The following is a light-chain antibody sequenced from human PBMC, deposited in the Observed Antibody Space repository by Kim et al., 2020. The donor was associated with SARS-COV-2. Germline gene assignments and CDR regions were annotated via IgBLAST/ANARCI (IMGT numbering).Light chain of an antibody. CDR2: AAA. V-gene: IGKV1-27*01. Sequence: ASIGDRVTITCRTSQDIANSLAWYQQKPGKVPQVLIYAAATLQAGVPSRFSGSGSGTEFTLTIGSLQTEDVATYYCQKYNSAPWTFGPGTKVDIK. J-gene: IGKJ1*01. CDR1: QDIANS. CDR3: QKYNSAPWT.